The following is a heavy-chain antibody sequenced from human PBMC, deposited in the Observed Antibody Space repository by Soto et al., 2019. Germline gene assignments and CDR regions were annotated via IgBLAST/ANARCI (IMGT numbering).Heavy chain of an antibody. CDR1: GFTFSSYA. D-gene: IGHD3-22*01. CDR2: ISGSGGST. J-gene: IGHJ4*02. Sequence: PGGSLRLSCAASGFTFSSYAVSWVRQAPGKGLEWVSAISGSGGSTYYADSVKGRFTISRDNSKNTLYLQMNSLRAEDTAVYYCGKVSTYYYDSTFDFWGQGTLVTVSS. V-gene: IGHV3-23*01. CDR3: GKVSTYYYDSTFDF.